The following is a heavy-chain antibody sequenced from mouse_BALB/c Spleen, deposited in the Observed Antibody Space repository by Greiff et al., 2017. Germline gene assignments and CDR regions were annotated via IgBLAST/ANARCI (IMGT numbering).Heavy chain of an antibody. J-gene: IGHJ4*01. CDR3: NAMDY. CDR2: INPSNGGT. CDR1: GYTFTSYW. Sequence: QVQLQQPGAELVKPGASVKLSCKASGYTFTSYWMNWVKLRPGQGFEWIGEINPSNGGTNYNEKFKRKATLTVDKSSSTAYMQLSSLTSEDSAVYYCNAMDYWGQGTSVTVSS. V-gene: IGHV1S16*01.